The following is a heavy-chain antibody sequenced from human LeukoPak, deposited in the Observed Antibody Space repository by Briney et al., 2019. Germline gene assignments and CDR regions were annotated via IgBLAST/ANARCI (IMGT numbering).Heavy chain of an antibody. D-gene: IGHD3-22*01. Sequence: PSETLSLTCTVSGGSISGYYWSWIRQPPGKGLEGIGYIYHTGSTNYNPSLKSRVTISVDTSKNQFSLKLSSVTAADTAVYYCAREFYYDSSFSFDIWGQGTMVTVSS. CDR2: IYHTGST. CDR3: AREFYYDSSFSFDI. CDR1: GGSISGYY. V-gene: IGHV4-59*01. J-gene: IGHJ3*02.